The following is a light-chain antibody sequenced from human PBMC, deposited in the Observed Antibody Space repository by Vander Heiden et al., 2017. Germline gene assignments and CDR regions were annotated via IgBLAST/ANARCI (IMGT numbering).Light chain of an antibody. CDR1: SLRSYY. CDR2: GKN. Sequence: SSELTQDPTVAVALGQSVRITCQGASLRSYYASWYQQKPGQAPVRGIYGKNNRPSGIPDRFSGSCSGNTAPWTITGAQAEYEADNYCTPRDSSGDHVSGTAPKV. J-gene: IGLJ1*01. CDR3: TPRDSSGDHV. V-gene: IGLV3-19*01.